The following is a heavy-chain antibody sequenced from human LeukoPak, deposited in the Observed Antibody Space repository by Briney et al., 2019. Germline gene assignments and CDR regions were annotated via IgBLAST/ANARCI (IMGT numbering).Heavy chain of an antibody. Sequence: ASVKVSCKASGYTFTDYYVHWVRQAPGQGLEWMGWINPKRGVTNSAQKLQGRVTMTRDTSISTIYMELRSLISDDTAAYYCARGVAVTDRARFFDYWGQGTLVTVSS. CDR1: GYTFTDYY. CDR2: INPKRGVT. V-gene: IGHV1-2*02. J-gene: IGHJ4*02. D-gene: IGHD4-11*01. CDR3: ARGVAVTDRARFFDY.